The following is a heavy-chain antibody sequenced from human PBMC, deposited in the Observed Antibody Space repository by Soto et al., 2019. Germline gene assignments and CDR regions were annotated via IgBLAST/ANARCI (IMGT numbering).Heavy chain of an antibody. CDR3: ARYKLVSRTSRTSLYYFDY. Sequence: ASVKVSCKASGGTFSSYAISWVRQVPGQGLEWMGGIIPIVGTANYAQKFQGRVTITADKSTSTAYMELSSLRSEDTAVYYCARYKLVSRTSRTSLYYFDYWGQGTLVTVSS. J-gene: IGHJ4*02. D-gene: IGHD1-20*01. CDR1: GGTFSSYA. V-gene: IGHV1-69*06. CDR2: IIPIVGTA.